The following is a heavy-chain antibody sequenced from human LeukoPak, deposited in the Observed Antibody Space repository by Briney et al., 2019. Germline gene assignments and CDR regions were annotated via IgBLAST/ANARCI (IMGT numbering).Heavy chain of an antibody. CDR3: ARRYGSGTYPLDY. CDR1: GFTFDMYG. J-gene: IGHJ4*02. CDR2: IGSGGGYI. Sequence: GGSLRLSCAASGFTFDMYGMMWVRQAPGKGLEWVSSIGSGGGYIFYADSVKGRFSISRDNTKNSLYLQMNGLRAEDTAAYFCARRYGSGTYPLDYWGQGTLVTVSS. V-gene: IGHV3-21*01. D-gene: IGHD3-10*01.